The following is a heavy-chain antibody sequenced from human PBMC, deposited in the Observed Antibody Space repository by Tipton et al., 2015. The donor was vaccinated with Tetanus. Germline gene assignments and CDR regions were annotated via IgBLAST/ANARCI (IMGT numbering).Heavy chain of an antibody. CDR1: GASISSIYS. CDR2: VFRSGSA. CDR3: ARVACSSTSCYSHYFDY. V-gene: IGHV4-30-2*01. D-gene: IGHD2-2*01. Sequence: TLSLTCAVSGASISSIYSWSWIRQPPGKGLEWIGYVFRSGSADYNPSLKSRVNTSLDRSENQISLMLTSVTAADTAVYYCARVACSSTSCYSHYFDYWGPGSLVTVSS. J-gene: IGHJ4*02.